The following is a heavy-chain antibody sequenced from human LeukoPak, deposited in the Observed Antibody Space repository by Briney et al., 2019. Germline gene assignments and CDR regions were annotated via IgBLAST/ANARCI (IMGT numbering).Heavy chain of an antibody. CDR1: GYSFTSYW. CDR3: ARLMYYYDSSGYSSAFDI. D-gene: IGHD3-22*01. Sequence: GESLKISCKGSGYSFTSYWIGWVRQVPGKGLEWMGIIYPGDSDTRYSASFQGQVTISADKSISTAYLQWSSLKASDTAMYYCARLMYYYDSSGYSSAFDIWGQGTMATVSS. CDR2: IYPGDSDT. J-gene: IGHJ3*02. V-gene: IGHV5-51*01.